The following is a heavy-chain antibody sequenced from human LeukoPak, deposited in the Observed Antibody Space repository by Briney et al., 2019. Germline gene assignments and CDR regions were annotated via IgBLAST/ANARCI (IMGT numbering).Heavy chain of an antibody. Sequence: PGGSLRLSCAASRFTFSIYAMQWVRQAPGRGLEWVAVILYDGSNQYYADSVKGRFTISRVNSRNTLYLQMNSLQVYVTAAQTCLRNFPSYRDYVAYFDSWGQGTLVTVSS. V-gene: IGHV3-30-3*01. CDR3: LRNFPSYRDYVAYFDS. CDR2: ILYDGSNQ. D-gene: IGHD4-17*01. CDR1: RFTFSIYA. J-gene: IGHJ4*02.